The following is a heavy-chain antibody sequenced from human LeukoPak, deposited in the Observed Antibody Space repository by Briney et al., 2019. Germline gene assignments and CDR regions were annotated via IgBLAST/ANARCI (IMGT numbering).Heavy chain of an antibody. CDR3: ARGYCSGGSCYESRGWFDY. V-gene: IGHV1-2*02. CDR1: GYTFTGYY. Sequence: ASVKVSCKASGYTFTGYYMHWVRQAPGQGLEWMGWINPNSGGTNYAQKFQGRVTMTRDTSISTVYMELSRLRSDDTAVYFCARGYCSGGSCYESRGWFDYWGQGTLVTVSS. D-gene: IGHD2-15*01. J-gene: IGHJ4*02. CDR2: INPNSGGT.